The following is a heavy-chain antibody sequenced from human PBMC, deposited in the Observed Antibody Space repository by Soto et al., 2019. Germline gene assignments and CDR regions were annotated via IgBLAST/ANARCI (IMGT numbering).Heavy chain of an antibody. V-gene: IGHV5-51*01. J-gene: IGHJ4*02. D-gene: IGHD4-17*01. Sequence: VVSQRNSCQVSGCTFTSYWICLVRPMPGKGLEWMGIIYPSDSDTRYSPSFQGQVTISADQSINTAYLQWDSLKASDTAIYYCARPANTVADHFDLWGQGTPVT. CDR2: IYPSDSDT. CDR1: GCTFTSYW. CDR3: ARPANTVADHFDL.